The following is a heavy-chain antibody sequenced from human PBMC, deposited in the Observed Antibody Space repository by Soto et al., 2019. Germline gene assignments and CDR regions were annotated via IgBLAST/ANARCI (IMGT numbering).Heavy chain of an antibody. V-gene: IGHV5-10-1*01. CDR3: ARRLAGRSYGFYYGMDV. J-gene: IGHJ6*02. CDR2: IDSSDSYT. CDR1: GYSFTSYW. Sequence: PGESLKISCKGSGYSFTSYWISWVRQMPGKGLEWMGRIDSSDSYTNYSPSFQGHVTISADKSISTAYLQWSSLKASDTAMYYCARRLAGRSYGFYYGMDVWGQGTTVTVSS. D-gene: IGHD1-26*01.